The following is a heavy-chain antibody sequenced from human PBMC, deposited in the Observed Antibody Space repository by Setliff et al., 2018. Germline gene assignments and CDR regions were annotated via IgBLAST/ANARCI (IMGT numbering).Heavy chain of an antibody. Sequence: GGSLRLSCGASGFTFTTYWMSWVRQAPGKGLEWVANINQDGSEKFFVDSVKGRFTISRDNAKNSLYLQMNSLRAEDTAVYYCAKGGTHESDYWGKGTTVTVSS. J-gene: IGHJ6*04. CDR2: INQDGSEK. D-gene: IGHD4-17*01. V-gene: IGHV3-7*03. CDR3: AKGGTHESDY. CDR1: GFTFTTYW.